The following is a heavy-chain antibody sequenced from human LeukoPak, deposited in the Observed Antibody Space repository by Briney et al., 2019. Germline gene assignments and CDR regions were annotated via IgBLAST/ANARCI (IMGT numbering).Heavy chain of an antibody. CDR1: GYIFSMFW. CDR3: ARDVSAGGAGVVAPGLLPLMNYFGFYMDV. D-gene: IGHD2-15*01. Sequence: ATVKVSCKTSGYIFSMFWMHWVRQAPGQGLEWMGIINPGRGDTTYAQKFQGRVSMTGDVTTNTVYMELSGVTSEDTAIYFCARDVSAGGAGVVAPGLLPLMNYFGFYMDVWGKGTSVTVSS. CDR2: INPGRGDT. V-gene: IGHV1-46*01. J-gene: IGHJ6*03.